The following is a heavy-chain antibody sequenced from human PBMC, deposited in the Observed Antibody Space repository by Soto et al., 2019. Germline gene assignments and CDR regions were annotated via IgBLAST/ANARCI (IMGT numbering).Heavy chain of an antibody. V-gene: IGHV4-34*01. CDR2: LNHSGST. CDR1: GGSFSGYY. CDR3: ARDKITGLFDY. Sequence: QVQLQQWGAGLLKPSETLSLTCAVYGGSFSGYYWTWIRQPPGTGLEWIGELNHSGSTNYNPSLNSRVTISVHTSKNQFSLKLTSVTAEETAVYYCARDKITGLFDYWGQGTLVTVSS. D-gene: IGHD2-8*02. J-gene: IGHJ4*02.